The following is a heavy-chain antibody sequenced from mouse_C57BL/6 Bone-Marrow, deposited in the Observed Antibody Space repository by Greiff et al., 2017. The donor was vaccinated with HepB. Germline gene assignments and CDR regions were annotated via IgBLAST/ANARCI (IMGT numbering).Heavy chain of an antibody. CDR1: GYTFTSYG. CDR2: IYPRSGNT. J-gene: IGHJ4*01. Sequence: VKLQESGAELARPGASVKLSCKASGYTFTSYGISWVKQRTGQGLEWIGEIYPRSGNTYYNEKFKGKATLTADKSSSTAYMELRSLTSEDSAVYFAAGIPFYYGGSRGYYAMDYWGQGTSVTVSS. CDR3: AGIPFYYGGSRGYYAMDY. D-gene: IGHD1-1*01. V-gene: IGHV1-81*01.